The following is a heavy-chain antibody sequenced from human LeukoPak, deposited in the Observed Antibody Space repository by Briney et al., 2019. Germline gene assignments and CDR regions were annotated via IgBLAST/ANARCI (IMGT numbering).Heavy chain of an antibody. D-gene: IGHD4-17*01. CDR1: GFTFSDHN. CDR2: ISSSGSTI. J-gene: IGHJ4*02. Sequence: GGSLRLPCAASGFTFSDHNMDWVRQAPGKGLEWVSYISSSGSTIYYADSVKGRFTISRDNAKNSLYLQMNSLRAEDTAVYYCERHDYGDFHYWGQGTLVTVSS. V-gene: IGHV3-11*04. CDR3: ERHDYGDFHY.